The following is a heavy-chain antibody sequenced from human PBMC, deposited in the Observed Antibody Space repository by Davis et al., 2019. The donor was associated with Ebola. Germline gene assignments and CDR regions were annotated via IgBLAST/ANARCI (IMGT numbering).Heavy chain of an antibody. CDR3: ARRGNPLDY. V-gene: IGHV3-7*01. D-gene: IGHD1-14*01. CDR2: IKPDGREK. Sequence: GESLKISCEVSGFTFDTFSMTWVRQAPGKGLEWVAYIKPDGREKNYVDSVKGRFTISRDSAKNSVYLQMDSLRAEDTAVYYCARRGNPLDYWGQGTLVTVSS. J-gene: IGHJ4*02. CDR1: GFTFDTFS.